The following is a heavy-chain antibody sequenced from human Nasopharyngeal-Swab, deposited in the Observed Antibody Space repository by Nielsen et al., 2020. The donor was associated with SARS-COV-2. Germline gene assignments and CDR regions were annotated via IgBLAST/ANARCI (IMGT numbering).Heavy chain of an antibody. CDR2: IWYDGSNK. D-gene: IGHD5-24*01. Sequence: RQASGEGLVWVAVIWYDGSNKYYADSVKGRFTISRDNSKNTLYLQMNSLRAEDTAVYYCASPLAPDGYNYGFAFDIWGQGTMVTVSS. CDR3: ASPLAPDGYNYGFAFDI. V-gene: IGHV3-33*01. J-gene: IGHJ3*02.